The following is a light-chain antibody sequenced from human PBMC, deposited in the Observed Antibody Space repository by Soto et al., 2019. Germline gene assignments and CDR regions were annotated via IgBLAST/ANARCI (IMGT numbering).Light chain of an antibody. Sequence: VMTQSPATLSVSPGERATLSCWASETVATNLAWYQQKPGQAPRLLISGASTRAAGISDRFRGSGSGTEVTLTISSRRSEDSATDYCQQYFERPPMTFGQGTKVEI. CDR2: GAS. CDR3: QQYFERPPMT. J-gene: IGKJ1*01. CDR1: ETVATN. V-gene: IGKV3-15*01.